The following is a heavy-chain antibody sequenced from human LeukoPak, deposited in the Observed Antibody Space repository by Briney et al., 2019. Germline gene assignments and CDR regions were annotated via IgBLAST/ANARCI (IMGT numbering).Heavy chain of an antibody. V-gene: IGHV1-2*02. J-gene: IGHJ4*02. CDR1: GYTFTGYY. CDR2: INPNSGGT. CDR3: ARIGSGGSRHFDY. D-gene: IGHD2-15*01. Sequence: GASVKVSCKASGYTFTGYYMRWVRQAPGQGLEWMGWINPNSGGTNYAQKFQGRVTMTRDTSISTAYMELSRLRSDDTAVYYCARIGSGGSRHFDYWGQGTLVTVSS.